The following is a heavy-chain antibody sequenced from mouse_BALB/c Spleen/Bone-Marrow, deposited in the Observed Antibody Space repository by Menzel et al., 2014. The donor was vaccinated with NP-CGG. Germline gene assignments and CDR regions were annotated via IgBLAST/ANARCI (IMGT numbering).Heavy chain of an antibody. CDR3: ARNGNYGAWFGL. J-gene: IGHJ3*01. Sequence: VQLKESGAELVKPGASVKLSCTASGFNIKDTYMHWVKQRPEQGLEWIGRIDPANGNTKYDPKFQGKATITADTSSNTAYLQLSSLTSEDTAVYYCARNGNYGAWFGLLGPRDSGHCLC. CDR2: IDPANGNT. D-gene: IGHD2-1*01. CDR1: GFNIKDTY. V-gene: IGHV14-3*02.